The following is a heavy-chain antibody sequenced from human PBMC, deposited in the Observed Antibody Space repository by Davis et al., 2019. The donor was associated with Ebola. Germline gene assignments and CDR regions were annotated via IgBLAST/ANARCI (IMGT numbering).Heavy chain of an antibody. D-gene: IGHD5-24*01. Sequence: MPSETLSLTCTVSGGSISSYYWSWIRQPPGKGLEWIGYIYYSGSTNYNPSLKSRVTISVDTSKNQFSLKLSSVTAADTAVYYCARGGWLQFRTVYGMDVWGKGTTVTVSS. CDR1: GGSISSYY. CDR3: ARGGWLQFRTVYGMDV. J-gene: IGHJ6*04. V-gene: IGHV4-59*01. CDR2: IYYSGST.